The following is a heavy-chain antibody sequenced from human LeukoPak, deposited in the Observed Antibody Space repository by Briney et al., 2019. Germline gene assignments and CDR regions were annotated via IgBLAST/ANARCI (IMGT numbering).Heavy chain of an antibody. Sequence: PSETLSLTCTVSGASITTNYWSWIRQPAGKGLEWIGRLYVPERTIYNPSLKSRLSMSIDTSKNQISLTLTSVTAADTAVYYCTRVGYGGYGVLDYWGQGILVTVSS. CDR2: LYVPERT. D-gene: IGHD5-12*01. J-gene: IGHJ4*02. CDR3: TRVGYGGYGVLDY. CDR1: GASITTNY. V-gene: IGHV4-4*07.